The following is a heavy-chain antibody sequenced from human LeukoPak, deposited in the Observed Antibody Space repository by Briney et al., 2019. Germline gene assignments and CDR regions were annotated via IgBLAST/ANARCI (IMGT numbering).Heavy chain of an antibody. Sequence: GGSLRLSCAASGFTFSSSWMTWVRQAPGKGLEWLANIKGDGSDKNYVDSVKGRFTISRDNAKNSLYLQMNSLRTEDTAVYYCAREFVLRFFEGYMDVWGKGTTVTVSS. CDR3: AREFVLRFFEGYMDV. V-gene: IGHV3-7*01. J-gene: IGHJ6*03. CDR2: IKGDGSDK. D-gene: IGHD3-3*01. CDR1: GFTFSSSW.